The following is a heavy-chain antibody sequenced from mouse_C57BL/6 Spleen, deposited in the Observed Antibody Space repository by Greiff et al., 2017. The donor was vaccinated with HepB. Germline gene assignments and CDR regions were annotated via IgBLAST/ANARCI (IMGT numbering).Heavy chain of an antibody. V-gene: IGHV5-9*01. CDR2: ISGGGGNT. CDR1: GFTFSSYT. J-gene: IGHJ4*01. CDR3: ARHVEYYYAMDY. Sequence: EVQLVESGGGLVKPGGSLKLSCAASGFTFSSYTMSWVRQTPEKRLEWVATISGGGGNTYYPDSVKGRITISRDNAKNTLYLQMSSLRYEDTALYYCARHVEYYYAMDYWGQGTSVTVSS.